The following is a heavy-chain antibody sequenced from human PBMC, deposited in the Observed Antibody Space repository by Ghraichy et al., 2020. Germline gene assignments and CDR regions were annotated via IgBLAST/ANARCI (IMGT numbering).Heavy chain of an antibody. CDR2: IYQNADT. CDR1: GDSISSNNW. D-gene: IGHD1-26*01. CDR3: ASLPVGITQHYFEH. Sequence: SETLSLICAVSGDSISSNNWWIWVRQSPGKGLEWIGEIYQNADTNYNPSLRSRLTISLDKSKNQFFLELTSVTAADTAVYYCASLPVGITQHYFEHWGQGILVTVSS. J-gene: IGHJ4*02. V-gene: IGHV4-4*02.